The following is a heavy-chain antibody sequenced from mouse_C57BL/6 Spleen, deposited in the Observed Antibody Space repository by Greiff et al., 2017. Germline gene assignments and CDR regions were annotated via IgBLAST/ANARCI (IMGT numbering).Heavy chain of an antibody. Sequence: EVKLQESGPGLVKPSQSLSLTCSVTGYSITSGYYWNWIRQFPGNKLEWMGYISYDGSNNYNPSLKNRISITRDTSKNQFFLKLNSVTTEDTATYYCARRGTRGWFAYWGQGTLVTVSA. CDR1: GYSITSGYY. V-gene: IGHV3-6*01. CDR2: ISYDGSN. CDR3: ARRGTRGWFAY. D-gene: IGHD3-3*01. J-gene: IGHJ3*01.